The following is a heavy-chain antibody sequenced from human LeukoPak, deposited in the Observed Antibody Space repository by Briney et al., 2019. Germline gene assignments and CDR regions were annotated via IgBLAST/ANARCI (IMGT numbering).Heavy chain of an antibody. V-gene: IGHV3-13*01. CDR1: GFTFSSFD. J-gene: IGHJ6*03. CDR2: IGTASDT. Sequence: GGSLRLSCAASGFTFSSFDMHWVRQPTGQGLEWVSTIGTASDTYSPGSVEGRFTLSRDNAKNSLYLQMNRLTAGDTAVYYCARGPPRGKYYYMDVWGKGTTVTVSS. CDR3: ARGPPRGKYYYMDV. D-gene: IGHD1-1*01.